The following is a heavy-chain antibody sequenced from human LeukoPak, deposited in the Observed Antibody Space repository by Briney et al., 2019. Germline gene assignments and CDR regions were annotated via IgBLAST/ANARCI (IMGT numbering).Heavy chain of an antibody. V-gene: IGHV3-23*01. D-gene: IGHD3-10*01. CDR2: ISGSGGST. CDR3: AKDGIDSGDPNGFDP. CDR1: GFTFNSYA. Sequence: GGSLRLSCAASGFTFNSYAMSWVRQAAGKGLEWVSSISGSGGSTYHADSVKGRFTISRDSSKNMLYLQMNILRAEDTAIYYCAKDGIDSGDPNGFDPWGQGTLVTVPS. J-gene: IGHJ5*02.